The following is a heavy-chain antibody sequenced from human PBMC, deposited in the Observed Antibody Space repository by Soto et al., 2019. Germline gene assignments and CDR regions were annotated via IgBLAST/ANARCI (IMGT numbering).Heavy chain of an antibody. J-gene: IGHJ5*02. CDR1: GFTFGSYV. Sequence: EVQLVESGGGLVQPGGSLRLSCAASGFTFGSYVMNWVRQAPGKGLEWLSYISGSGSPIYYAESVKGRFIISRDSAKNSLYLQMNSLRAEDTAIYFCARGGRFFDAWGQGTLVTVSS. CDR2: ISGSGSPI. D-gene: IGHD3-16*01. CDR3: ARGGRFFDA. V-gene: IGHV3-48*03.